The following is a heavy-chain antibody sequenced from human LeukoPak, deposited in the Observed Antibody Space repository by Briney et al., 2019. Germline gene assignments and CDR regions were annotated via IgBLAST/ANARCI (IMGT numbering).Heavy chain of an antibody. Sequence: SGGSLRLSCAASGFTFSSYWMSWVRQAPGKGLEWVANIKQDGSEKYYVDSVKGRFTISRDNAKNSLYLQMNSLRAEDTAVYYCARENIRRITMVRGVILDRHYFDYWGQGTLVTVSS. V-gene: IGHV3-7*01. J-gene: IGHJ4*02. CDR1: GFTFSSYW. CDR2: IKQDGSEK. D-gene: IGHD3-10*01. CDR3: ARENIRRITMVRGVILDRHYFDY.